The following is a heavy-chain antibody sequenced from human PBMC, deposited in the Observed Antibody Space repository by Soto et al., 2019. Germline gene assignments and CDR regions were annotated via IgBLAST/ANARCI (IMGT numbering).Heavy chain of an antibody. Sequence: QVQLQESGPGLVKPSQTLSLTCVISGDSVSSNSAAWNWIRQSPSRGLEWLGRTYYRTRWYYDYAVSRRSRITVNPDTSRNQFSLQLTSVTPEDTAVYNCAGTTSHYWYYMDVWGKGTTVTVSS. CDR1: GDSVSSNSAA. CDR3: AGTTSHYWYYMDV. V-gene: IGHV6-1*01. J-gene: IGHJ6*03. D-gene: IGHD1-7*01. CDR2: TYYRTRWYY.